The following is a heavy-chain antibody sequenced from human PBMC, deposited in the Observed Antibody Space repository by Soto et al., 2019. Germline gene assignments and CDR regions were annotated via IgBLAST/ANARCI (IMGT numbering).Heavy chain of an antibody. D-gene: IGHD3-9*01. Sequence: PGGSLRLSCAASGFTFSNAWMNWVRQAPGKGLEWVGRIKSKTDGGTTDYAAPVKGRFTISRDDSKNTLYLQMNSLKTEDTAVYYCTTSPTYYDILTGYPTLAYWGQGTLVTVSS. CDR2: IKSKTDGGTT. CDR3: TTSPTYYDILTGYPTLAY. V-gene: IGHV3-15*07. J-gene: IGHJ4*02. CDR1: GFTFSNAW.